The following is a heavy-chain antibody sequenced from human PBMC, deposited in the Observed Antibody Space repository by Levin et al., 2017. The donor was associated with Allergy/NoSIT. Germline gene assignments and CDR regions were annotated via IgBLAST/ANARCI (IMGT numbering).Heavy chain of an antibody. J-gene: IGHJ3*02. CDR2: ISNDGSSK. V-gene: IGHV3-30-3*01. CDR1: GFTFSSQA. D-gene: IGHD3-10*01. Sequence: QPGGSLRLSCAASGFTFSSQAVHWVRQAPGKGPEWVAVISNDGSSKYYADSVKGRFTISRDISKNTLYLQMNRLRPDDTALYYCAREGSGSAFDIWGQGTMVTVSS. CDR3: AREGSGSAFDI.